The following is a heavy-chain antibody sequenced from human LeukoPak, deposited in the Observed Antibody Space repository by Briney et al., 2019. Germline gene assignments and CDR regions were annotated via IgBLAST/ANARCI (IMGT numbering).Heavy chain of an antibody. CDR2: IYYTGST. CDR1: GGSISSYY. V-gene: IGHV4-59*01. Sequence: SETLSLTCTVSGGSISSYYWSWTRQPPGKGLEWIACIYYTGSTNYNPSLKSRVTISVDTSKNHFSLKLSPVTAADTAVYYCATGRAYSSVDYWGQGTLVTVSS. J-gene: IGHJ4*02. CDR3: ATGRAYSSVDY. D-gene: IGHD6-19*01.